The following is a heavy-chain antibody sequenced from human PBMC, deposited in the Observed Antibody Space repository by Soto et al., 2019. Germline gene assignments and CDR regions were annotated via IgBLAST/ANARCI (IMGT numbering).Heavy chain of an antibody. CDR1: GYSFTSYW. Sequence: PGESLKISCKGSGYSFTSYWIGWVRQMPGKGLEWMGIIYPGDSDTRYSPSFQGQVTISADKSISTAYLQWSSLKASDTAMYYCASSRAASSSSTLYYYYYRMDVWGQGTTVTVSS. CDR3: ASSRAASSSSTLYYYYYRMDV. V-gene: IGHV5-51*01. J-gene: IGHJ6*02. CDR2: IYPGDSDT. D-gene: IGHD6-6*01.